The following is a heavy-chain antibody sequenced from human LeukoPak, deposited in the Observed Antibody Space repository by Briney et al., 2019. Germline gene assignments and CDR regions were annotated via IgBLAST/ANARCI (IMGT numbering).Heavy chain of an antibody. Sequence: QPGRSLRLSCAASGFSFKSYGMHWVRQAPGKGLEWVAVIWYDGSNNYYADSVEGRFTISRDNPKNTLYLQMNSLRAEDTAVYYCATLTGTRSWYSDYWGQGTLVTVSS. CDR1: GFSFKSYG. V-gene: IGHV3-33*01. CDR2: IWYDGSNN. J-gene: IGHJ4*02. D-gene: IGHD6-13*01. CDR3: ATLTGTRSWYSDY.